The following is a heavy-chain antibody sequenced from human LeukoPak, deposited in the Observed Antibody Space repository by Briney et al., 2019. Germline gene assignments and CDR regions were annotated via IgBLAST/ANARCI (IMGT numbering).Heavy chain of an antibody. D-gene: IGHD4-17*01. CDR2: ISYDGSNK. J-gene: IGHJ5*02. V-gene: IGHV3-30*04. Sequence: GGSLRLSCAPSGFTFSSYPMHWVRQAPGKGLEWVAVISYDGSNKYYADSVKGRFTISRDNSKNTLYLQMNSLRAEDTAVYYCANFHGNYGTWGQGTLVTVSS. CDR1: GFTFSSYP. CDR3: ANFHGNYGT.